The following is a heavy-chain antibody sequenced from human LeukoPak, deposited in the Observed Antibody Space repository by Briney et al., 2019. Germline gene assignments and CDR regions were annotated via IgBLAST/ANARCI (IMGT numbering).Heavy chain of an antibody. V-gene: IGHV3-7*03. CDR3: ATSSDSSGND. CDR1: GFTFSNYW. J-gene: IGHJ4*02. Sequence: GGSLRLSCAASGFTFSNYWMSWVRQAPGKGLEWVANIKGDGSYKYYVDSVKGRFTISRDNAKSSLYLQMNTLRAEDTAVYYCATSSDSSGNDWGQGTLVTVSS. D-gene: IGHD3-22*01. CDR2: IKGDGSYK.